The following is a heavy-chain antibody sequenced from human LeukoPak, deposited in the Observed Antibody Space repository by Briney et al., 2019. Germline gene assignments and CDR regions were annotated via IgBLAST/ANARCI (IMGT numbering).Heavy chain of an antibody. CDR3: ARECQRGSSSWLNWFDP. D-gene: IGHD6-13*01. V-gene: IGHV1-18*01. CDR1: GYTLTSYG. J-gene: IGHJ5*02. Sequence: ASVKVSCKASGYTLTSYGISWVRQAPGQGLEWMGWISAYNGNTNYAQKLQGRVTITADKSTSTAYMELSSLRSEDTAVYYCARECQRGSSSWLNWFDPWGQGTLVTVSS. CDR2: ISAYNGNT.